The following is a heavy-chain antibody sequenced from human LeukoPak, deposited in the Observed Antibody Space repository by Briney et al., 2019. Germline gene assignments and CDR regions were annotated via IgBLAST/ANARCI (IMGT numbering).Heavy chain of an antibody. V-gene: IGHV3-21*01. D-gene: IGHD5-18*01. CDR3: ARVGAAMDPNDY. Sequence: GGSLRLSCAASGFTFSSYSMNWVRQAPGKGLEWVSSISSSSYIYYADSVKGRFTISRDNAKNSLYLQMNSLRAEDTAVYYCARVGAAMDPNDYWGQGTLVTVSS. J-gene: IGHJ4*02. CDR2: ISSSSYI. CDR1: GFTFSSYS.